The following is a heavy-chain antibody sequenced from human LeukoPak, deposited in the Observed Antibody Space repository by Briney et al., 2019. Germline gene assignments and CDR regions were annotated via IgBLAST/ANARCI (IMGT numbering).Heavy chain of an antibody. D-gene: IGHD3-22*01. CDR1: GFTFDDYA. V-gene: IGHV3-9*01. Sequence: GRSLRLSCAASGFTFDDYAMHWVRQAPGKGLEWVSGISWNSGSIGYADSVKGRFTISRDNAKNSLYQQMNSLRAEDTALYYCARLRGPTYYYDSSGRYFDYWGQGTLVTVSS. CDR3: ARLRGPTYYYDSSGRYFDY. J-gene: IGHJ4*02. CDR2: ISWNSGSI.